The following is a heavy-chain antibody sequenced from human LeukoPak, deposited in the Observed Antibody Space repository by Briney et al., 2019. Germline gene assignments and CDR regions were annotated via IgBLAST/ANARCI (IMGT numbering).Heavy chain of an antibody. D-gene: IGHD1-26*01. Sequence: GGSLRLSCAASGFTFDDYGMSWVRQAPGKGLEWVSGINWNGGSTGYADSVKGRFTISRDNAKNSLYLQMNSLRAEDTALYYCARDSTGGSYFDNLDYWGQGTLVTVSS. CDR3: ARDSTGGSYFDNLDY. V-gene: IGHV3-20*04. CDR2: INWNGGST. J-gene: IGHJ4*02. CDR1: GFTFDDYG.